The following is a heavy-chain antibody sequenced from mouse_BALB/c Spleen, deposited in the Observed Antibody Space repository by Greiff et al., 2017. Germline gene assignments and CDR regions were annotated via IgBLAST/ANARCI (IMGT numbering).Heavy chain of an antibody. CDR3: ARRGWLLPYAMDY. Sequence: QVQLQQSGAELAKPGASVKMSCKASGYTFTSYWMHWVKQRPGQGLEWIGYINPSTGYTEYNQKFKDKATLTADKSSSTAYMQLSSLTSEDSAVYYCARRGWLLPYAMDYWGQGTSVTVSS. V-gene: IGHV1-7*01. D-gene: IGHD2-3*01. CDR2: INPSTGYT. CDR1: GYTFTSYW. J-gene: IGHJ4*01.